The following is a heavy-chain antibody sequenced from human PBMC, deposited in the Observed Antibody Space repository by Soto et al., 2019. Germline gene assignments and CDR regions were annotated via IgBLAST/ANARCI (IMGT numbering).Heavy chain of an antibody. CDR3: ANRIYGSGSYYSLDY. D-gene: IGHD3-10*01. CDR2: VSYDGNYK. CDR1: GLTFSSYG. J-gene: IGHJ4*02. Sequence: GGSLRLSCAGSGLTFSSYGMHWVRQAPGKGLEWVAVVSYDGNYKYYADSVKGRFTISRDNSKNTLSLQMNSLRAEDTAVYYCANRIYGSGSYYSLDYWGQGTLVTVS. V-gene: IGHV3-30*18.